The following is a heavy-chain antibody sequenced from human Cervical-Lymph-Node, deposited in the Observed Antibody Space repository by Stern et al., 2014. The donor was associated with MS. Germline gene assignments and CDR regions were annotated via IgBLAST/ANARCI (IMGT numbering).Heavy chain of an antibody. D-gene: IGHD3-22*01. J-gene: IGHJ4*02. CDR1: GGSISSGGYY. CDR3: ARATYYYDSSGYLLDY. Sequence: QVQLVQSGPGLVKPSQTLSLTCTVSGGSISSGGYYWSWIRQHPGKGLEWIGSIYYSGSTYYNPSLKSRVTISVDTSKNQFSLKLSSVTAADTAVYYCARATYYYDSSGYLLDYWGQGTLVTVSS. CDR2: IYYSGST. V-gene: IGHV4-31*03.